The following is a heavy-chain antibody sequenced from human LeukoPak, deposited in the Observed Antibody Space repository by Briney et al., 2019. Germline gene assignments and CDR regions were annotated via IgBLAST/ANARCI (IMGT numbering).Heavy chain of an antibody. Sequence: ASVKVSCKASGYTFTSYDINWVRQAPGQGLEWMGWISPYNGNTNYAQNLQGRVTMTTDTSTRTAYMELSSLRSEDTAVYYCASTPPGIAVAAPAFRNYYYYMDVWGKGTTVTVSS. D-gene: IGHD6-19*01. CDR3: ASTPPGIAVAAPAFRNYYYYMDV. V-gene: IGHV1-18*01. J-gene: IGHJ6*03. CDR2: ISPYNGNT. CDR1: GYTFTSYD.